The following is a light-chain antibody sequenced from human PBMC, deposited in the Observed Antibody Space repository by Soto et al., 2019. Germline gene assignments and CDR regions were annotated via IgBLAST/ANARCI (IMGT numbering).Light chain of an antibody. Sequence: QSVLTQPPSVSGAPGQRVTISCTGTSSNVGAGYDVHWYQQLPGTAPKLVIFENSHRPSGVPDRFSGSKSGTSASLAITGLQAEDEADYYCQSYDSSLSVIFGGGTQLTVL. CDR1: SSNVGAGYD. J-gene: IGLJ2*01. V-gene: IGLV1-40*01. CDR2: ENS. CDR3: QSYDSSLSVI.